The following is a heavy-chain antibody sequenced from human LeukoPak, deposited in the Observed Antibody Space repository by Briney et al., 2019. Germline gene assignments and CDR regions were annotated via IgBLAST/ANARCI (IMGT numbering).Heavy chain of an antibody. V-gene: IGHV4-61*01. CDR3: AREFRTTVTTGRCRAFDI. J-gene: IGHJ3*02. D-gene: IGHD4-17*01. CDR1: GDSISSGSYS. CDR2: IYYSGST. Sequence: SQTLSLTCAVSGDSISSGSYSWSWIRQPPGKGLEWIGYIYYSGSTNYNPSLKSRVTISVDTSKNQFSLKLSSVTAADTAVYYCAREFRTTVTTGRCRAFDIWGQGTMVTVSS.